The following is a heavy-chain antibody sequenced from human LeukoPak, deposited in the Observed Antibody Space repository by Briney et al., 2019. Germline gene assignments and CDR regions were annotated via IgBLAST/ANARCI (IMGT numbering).Heavy chain of an antibody. CDR1: GGSISSGDYY. Sequence: SQTLSLTCTVSGGSISSGDYYWSWIRQPPGKGLEWIGYIYYSGSTYYNPSLKSRVTISVDTSKNQFSLKLNSVTAADTAVYSCARDSGSYSGWFDPWGQGTLVTVSS. J-gene: IGHJ5*02. CDR2: IYYSGST. D-gene: IGHD1-26*01. CDR3: ARDSGSYSGWFDP. V-gene: IGHV4-30-4*01.